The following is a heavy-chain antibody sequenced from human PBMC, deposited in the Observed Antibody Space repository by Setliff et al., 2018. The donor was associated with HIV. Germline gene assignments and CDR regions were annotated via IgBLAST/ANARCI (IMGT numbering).Heavy chain of an antibody. CDR2: IYYTGST. Sequence: ETLSLTCTVSGGSINPYYWIWIRQPPGKRLEWIGFIYYTGSTHYNPSLKSRVSMSLDTSKNQFSLSLSSVTAADTAIYYCARHVSVGPTYYYDSWGQGTLVTVSS. V-gene: IGHV4-59*08. J-gene: IGHJ4*02. D-gene: IGHD3-3*01. CDR1: GGSINPYY. CDR3: ARHVSVGPTYYYDS.